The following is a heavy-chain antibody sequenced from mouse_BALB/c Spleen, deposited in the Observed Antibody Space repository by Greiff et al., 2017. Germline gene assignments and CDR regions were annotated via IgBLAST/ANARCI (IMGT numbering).Heavy chain of an antibody. CDR3: ARHEGKAMDD. CDR1: GFTFSSYG. D-gene: IGHD2-1*01. J-gene: IGHJ4*01. CDR2: ISSGGSYT. V-gene: IGHV5-6*01. Sequence: EVQLVESGGDLVKPGGSLKLSCAASGFTFSSYGMSWVRQTPDKRLEWVATISSGGSYTYYPDSVKGRFTIYRDNAKNTLYLQMSSLKSEDTAMYYCARHEGKAMDDWGQGTSVTGAS.